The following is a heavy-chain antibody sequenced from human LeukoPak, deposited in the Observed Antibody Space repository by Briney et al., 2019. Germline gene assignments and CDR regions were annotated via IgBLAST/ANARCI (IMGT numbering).Heavy chain of an antibody. Sequence: SETLSLTCTVSGYSISSGYYWVWIRQTPGKGLEWIGSIYRSGSTNYNPSLKSRVTISVDTSKNQFSLKVNSVTAADTALYYCARGDCSSTICYSPMDVWGKGATVTVSS. V-gene: IGHV4-38-2*02. J-gene: IGHJ6*03. CDR2: IYRSGST. D-gene: IGHD2-2*01. CDR3: ARGDCSSTICYSPMDV. CDR1: GYSISSGYY.